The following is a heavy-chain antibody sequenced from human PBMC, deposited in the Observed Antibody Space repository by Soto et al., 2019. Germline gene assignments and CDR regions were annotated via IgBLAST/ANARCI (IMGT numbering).Heavy chain of an antibody. CDR2: INTDGSGT. J-gene: IGHJ4*02. D-gene: IGHD6-19*01. Sequence: EVQLVESGGGLVKPGGSLRLSCAASGFTFSSYWMHWVRQAPGKGLVWVSRINTDGSGTAYADSVRGRFTISRDNAKNTLYLHMNTLRAEDTGVYYCSKVHSSGSASLDYWGQGTLVTVSS. CDR1: GFTFSSYW. V-gene: IGHV3-74*02. CDR3: SKVHSSGSASLDY.